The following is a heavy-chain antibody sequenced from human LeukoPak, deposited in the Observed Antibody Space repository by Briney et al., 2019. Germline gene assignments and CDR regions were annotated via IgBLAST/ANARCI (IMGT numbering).Heavy chain of an antibody. CDR1: GYSFTSYW. CDR2: IYPGDSDT. J-gene: IGHJ5*02. Sequence: GEPLKISCKGSGYSFTSYWSGWVRQMPGKGLEWMGIIYPGDSDTRYSPSFQGQVTISADKSISTAYLQWSSLKASDTAMYYCARQKKGLIGYDFLNWFDPWGQGTLVTVSS. D-gene: IGHD5-12*01. CDR3: ARQKKGLIGYDFLNWFDP. V-gene: IGHV5-51*01.